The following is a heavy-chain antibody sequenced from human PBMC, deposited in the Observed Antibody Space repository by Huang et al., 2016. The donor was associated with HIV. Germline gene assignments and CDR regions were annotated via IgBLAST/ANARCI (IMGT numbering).Heavy chain of an antibody. CDR3: AKESRWFSDFDQ. J-gene: IGHJ5*02. Sequence: QVQLVESGGGVVQPGTSLSLSCAASGFIFSNLGMPWVRQAPGKGLEGVAVISYDGRSDRYSDSVKGRFTISRDNDKNTLSLEMNRLRHDDTAVYYCAKESRWFSDFDQWGQGTLVTVSS. CDR1: GFIFSNLG. D-gene: IGHD2-15*01. V-gene: IGHV3-30*18. CDR2: ISYDGRSD.